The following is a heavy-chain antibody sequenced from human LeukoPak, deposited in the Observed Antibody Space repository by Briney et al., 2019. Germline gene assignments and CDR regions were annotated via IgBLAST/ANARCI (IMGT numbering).Heavy chain of an antibody. D-gene: IGHD5-18*01. CDR2: IKYDGTNK. V-gene: IGHV3-30*02. CDR1: GFTFDDYG. Sequence: GGSLRLSCAAAGFTFDDYGMHWAREAPGKGLEWLAFIKYDGTNKYYADSVKGRFTISRDNSKKILYLQMNSLRAEDTALYYCTKDIRRGDNYGYDQFAYWGLGTLVTVSS. CDR3: TKDIRRGDNYGYDQFAY. J-gene: IGHJ4*02.